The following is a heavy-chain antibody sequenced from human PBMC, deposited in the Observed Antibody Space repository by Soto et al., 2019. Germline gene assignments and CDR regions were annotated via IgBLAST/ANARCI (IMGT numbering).Heavy chain of an antibody. D-gene: IGHD5-12*01. Sequence: SVKVSCKASGGTSSSYAISWVRQAPGQGLEWMGGIIPIFGTANYAQKFQGRVTITADESTSTAYMELSSLRSEDTAVYYCASRGRGYDQYYFDYWGQGTLVTVSS. J-gene: IGHJ4*02. V-gene: IGHV1-69*13. CDR2: IIPIFGTA. CDR1: GGTSSSYA. CDR3: ASRGRGYDQYYFDY.